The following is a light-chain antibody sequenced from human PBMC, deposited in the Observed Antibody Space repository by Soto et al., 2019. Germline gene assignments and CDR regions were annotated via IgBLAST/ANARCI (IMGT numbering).Light chain of an antibody. Sequence: QSVLTQPPSASGSPGQSVTISCTGTSSDVGGYNYVSWYQEHPGKAPKVIIFEVSKWPSGVPDRFSGSKSGNTASLTVSGLQAEDEADYYCCSYAGSNSFVFGTGTKVTVL. CDR1: SSDVGGYNY. V-gene: IGLV2-8*01. CDR3: CSYAGSNSFV. CDR2: EVS. J-gene: IGLJ1*01.